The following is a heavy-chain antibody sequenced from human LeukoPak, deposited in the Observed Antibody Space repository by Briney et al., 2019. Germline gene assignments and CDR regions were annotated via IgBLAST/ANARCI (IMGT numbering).Heavy chain of an antibody. CDR2: INPNSGGT. CDR3: ARREHLRYFDWLSTKYYYYYYMDV. CDR1: GYTFTGYY. D-gene: IGHD3-9*01. V-gene: IGHV1-2*02. Sequence: ASMKVSCKTPGYTFTGYYMHWVRQAPGQGLEWMGWINPNSGGTNYAQKFQGRVTMTRDTSISTAYMELSSLRSEDTAVYYCARREHLRYFDWLSTKYYYYYYMDVWGKGTTVTISS. J-gene: IGHJ6*03.